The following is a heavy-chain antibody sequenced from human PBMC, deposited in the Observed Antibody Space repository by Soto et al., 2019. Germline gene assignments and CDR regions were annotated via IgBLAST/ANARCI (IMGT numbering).Heavy chain of an antibody. CDR2: IIPIFGTA. CDR1: GGTFSSYA. V-gene: IGHV1-69*12. CDR3: ARPKGYCSGGSCYGFDY. J-gene: IGHJ4*02. Sequence: QVQLVQSGAEVKKPGSSVKVSCKASGGTFSSYAISWVRQAPGQGLEWMEGIIPIFGTANYAQKFQGRVTITADESTSTAYMELSSLRSEDTAVYYCARPKGYCSGGSCYGFDYWGQGTLVTVSS. D-gene: IGHD2-15*01.